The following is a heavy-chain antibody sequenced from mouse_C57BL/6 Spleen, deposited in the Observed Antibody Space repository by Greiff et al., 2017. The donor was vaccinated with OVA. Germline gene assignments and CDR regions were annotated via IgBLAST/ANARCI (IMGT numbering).Heavy chain of an antibody. J-gene: IGHJ2*01. Sequence: EVHLVESGGGLVKPGGSLKLSCAASGFTFSDYGMHWVRQAPEKGLEWVAYISSGSSTIYYADTVKGRFTISRDNAKNTLFLQMTSLRSEDTAMYYCARSSTLRFFDYWGQGTTLTVSS. CDR1: GFTFSDYG. CDR2: ISSGSSTI. V-gene: IGHV5-17*01. CDR3: ARSSTLRFFDY. D-gene: IGHD1-1*01.